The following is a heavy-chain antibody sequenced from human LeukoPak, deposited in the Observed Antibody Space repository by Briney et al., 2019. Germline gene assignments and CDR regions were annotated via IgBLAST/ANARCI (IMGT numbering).Heavy chain of an antibody. CDR1: GGSISGGGHY. V-gene: IGHV4-61*02. CDR3: ARGAIVGATIDY. D-gene: IGHD1-26*01. Sequence: SQTLSLTCTVSGGSISGGGHYWSWIRQPAGKGLEYLGRISSTGSTNYNPSLRSRVTISADTSKNHFSLKLTSVTAADTAVYYCARGAIVGATIDYWGQGTLVTVSS. J-gene: IGHJ4*02. CDR2: ISSTGST.